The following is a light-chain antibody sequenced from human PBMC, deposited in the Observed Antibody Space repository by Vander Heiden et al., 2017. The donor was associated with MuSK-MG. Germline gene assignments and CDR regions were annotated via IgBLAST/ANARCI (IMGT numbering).Light chain of an antibody. CDR1: QSVLYSSSNMTY. Sequence: DSVVTPSPDSLPVSLAEKAPISCNSSQSVLYSSSNMTYLAWFQQKPGQPPKLLIYWASTRVSGVPDRFSGSGSGTEFTLTISSLQAEDAAVYYCQQDDYTQHTFGQGTKMEIK. CDR3: QQDDYTQHT. CDR2: WAS. V-gene: IGKV4-1*01. J-gene: IGKJ2*01.